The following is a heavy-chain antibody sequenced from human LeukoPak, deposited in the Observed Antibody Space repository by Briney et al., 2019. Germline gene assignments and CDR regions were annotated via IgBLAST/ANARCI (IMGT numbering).Heavy chain of an antibody. Sequence: SCKASGGTFSSYGMHWVRQAPGKGLEWVALIWYDGSNKYYADSVKGRFTISRDNSKNTLFLQMNSLRAEDTAVYYCAKDGGLWVSAHWGDSWGRGTLVTVSS. CDR2: IWYDGSNK. V-gene: IGHV3-33*06. CDR3: AKDGGLWVSAHWGDS. CDR1: GGTFSSYG. D-gene: IGHD7-27*01. J-gene: IGHJ4*02.